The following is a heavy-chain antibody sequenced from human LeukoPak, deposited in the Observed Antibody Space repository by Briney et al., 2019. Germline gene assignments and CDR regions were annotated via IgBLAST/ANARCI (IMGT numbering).Heavy chain of an antibody. J-gene: IGHJ3*02. Sequence: SQTLSLTCDISGDSLSSNSAAWNWIRQSATRGLEWLGRTYYRSKWYNDYAVSVKSRITINPDTSNNQFSLQLNSVTPEDTAVYYCAREAYSSGWYRAFDIWGQGTMVTVSS. CDR2: TYYRSKWYN. CDR3: AREAYSSGWYRAFDI. CDR1: GDSLSSNSAA. V-gene: IGHV6-1*01. D-gene: IGHD6-19*01.